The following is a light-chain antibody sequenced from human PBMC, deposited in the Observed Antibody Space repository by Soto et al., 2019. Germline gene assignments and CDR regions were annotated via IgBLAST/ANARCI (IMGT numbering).Light chain of an antibody. CDR1: QSISNRY. CDR3: QQYGSSIT. CDR2: GTS. J-gene: IGKJ4*01. V-gene: IGKV3-20*01. Sequence: EIVLTQSPGSLSLSPGERVTLSCRASQSISNRYLAWYKHRPGQAPRLLIYGTSSRASGVPDRFSASGAGTDFILTISRLEPEDFAIYYCQQYGSSITFGGGTKVEIK.